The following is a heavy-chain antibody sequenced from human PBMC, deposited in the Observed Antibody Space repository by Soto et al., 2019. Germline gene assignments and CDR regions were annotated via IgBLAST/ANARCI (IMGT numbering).Heavy chain of an antibody. D-gene: IGHD2-2*01. V-gene: IGHV1-69*04. CDR2: IIPILGIA. CDR1: GGTFSSYP. Sequence: QVQLVQSGAEVKKPGSSVKVSCKASGGTFSSYPISWVRQAPGQGLEWMGRIIPILGIANYAQKFQGRVTITADKSTSTAYMELSSLRSEDTAVYYCARDRPIVVVPAASNWFDPWGQGTLVTVSS. J-gene: IGHJ5*02. CDR3: ARDRPIVVVPAASNWFDP.